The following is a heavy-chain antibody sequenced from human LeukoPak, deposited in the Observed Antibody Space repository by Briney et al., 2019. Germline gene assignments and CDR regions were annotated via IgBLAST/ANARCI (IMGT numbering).Heavy chain of an antibody. D-gene: IGHD2-2*01. CDR1: GGSISSYY. J-gene: IGHJ3*02. V-gene: IGHV4-59*08. CDR3: ARLPATDDAFDI. CDR2: IYYSGST. Sequence: SETLSLTCTVSGGSISSYYWSWIRQPPGKGLEWIGYIYYSGSTNYNPSLKSRVTISVDTSKNQFSLKLSSVTAADTAVYYCARLPATDDAFDIWGQGTMVTVSS.